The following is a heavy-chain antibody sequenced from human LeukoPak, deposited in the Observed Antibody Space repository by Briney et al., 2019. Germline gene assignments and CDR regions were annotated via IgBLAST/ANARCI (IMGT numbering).Heavy chain of an antibody. Sequence: SETLSLTCAVYGGSFSGYYSSWIRQPPGKGLEWIGEINHSGSTNYNPSLKSRVTISVDTSKNQFSLKLSSVTAADTAVYYCAGEARHYYYYGMDVWGQGTTVTVSS. CDR3: AGEARHYYYYGMDV. CDR2: INHSGST. V-gene: IGHV4-34*01. J-gene: IGHJ6*02. CDR1: GGSFSGYY. D-gene: IGHD3-10*01.